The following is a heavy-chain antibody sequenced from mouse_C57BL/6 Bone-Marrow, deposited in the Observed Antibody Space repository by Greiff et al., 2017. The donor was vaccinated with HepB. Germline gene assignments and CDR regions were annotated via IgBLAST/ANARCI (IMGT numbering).Heavy chain of an antibody. J-gene: IGHJ2*01. CDR3: ARRDSNYFYYFDY. D-gene: IGHD2-5*01. V-gene: IGHV4-1*01. Sequence: AASGVAFSRYWMSWVRRAPGNGLEWIREINPDSSTINYAPSLKDKFIISRDNAKNTLYLQMSKVRSEDTALYYCARRDSNYFYYFDYWGQGTTLTVSS. CDR1: GVAFSRYW. CDR2: INPDSSTI.